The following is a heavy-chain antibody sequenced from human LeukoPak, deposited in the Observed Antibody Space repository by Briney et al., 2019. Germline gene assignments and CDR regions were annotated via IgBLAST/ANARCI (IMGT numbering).Heavy chain of an antibody. Sequence: SETLSLTCTVSGDSIRSYYWSWFRQPAGKGLEWIGRIYTTGSANYNPSLKSRVIMSVDTSKNQFSLNLTSVTAADTAMYFCARDAHYYGVDYWGQGTLVTVPS. J-gene: IGHJ4*02. CDR3: ARDAHYYGVDY. CDR2: IYTTGSA. CDR1: GDSIRSYY. D-gene: IGHD3-10*01. V-gene: IGHV4-4*07.